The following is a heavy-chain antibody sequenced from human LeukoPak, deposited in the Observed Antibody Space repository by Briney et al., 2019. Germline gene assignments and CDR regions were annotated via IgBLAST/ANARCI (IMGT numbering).Heavy chain of an antibody. D-gene: IGHD5-12*01. Sequence: SETVSHTCTVSGGSISSSSYYWGWIRQPPGKGLESIGSIYYSGSTYYNPSLKSRVTISVDTSKNQFSLKLSSVTAADTAVYYCARHRRYSGYDFDYWGQGILVTVSS. J-gene: IGHJ4*02. CDR1: GGSISSSSYY. CDR3: ARHRRYSGYDFDY. V-gene: IGHV4-39*01. CDR2: IYYSGST.